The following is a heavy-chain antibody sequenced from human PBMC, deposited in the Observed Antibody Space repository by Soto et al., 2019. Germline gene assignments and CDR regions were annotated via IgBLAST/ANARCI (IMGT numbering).Heavy chain of an antibody. CDR2: IGTAGDT. Sequence: EVQLVESGGGLVQPGGSLRLSCAASGFTFSSYDMHWVRQATGKGLEWVSAIGTAGDTYYPGSVKGRFTISRENAKNSLHLQMNSLRAGDTAVYYCARGQLVGDMDYWGQGTLVTVSS. V-gene: IGHV3-13*01. J-gene: IGHJ4*02. CDR3: ARGQLVGDMDY. D-gene: IGHD6-6*01. CDR1: GFTFSSYD.